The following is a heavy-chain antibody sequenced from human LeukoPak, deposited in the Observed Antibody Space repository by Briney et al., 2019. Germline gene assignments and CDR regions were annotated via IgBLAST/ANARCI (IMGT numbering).Heavy chain of an antibody. CDR2: ISYDGSNK. CDR1: GFTFSNYA. V-gene: IGHV3-30-3*01. Sequence: GGSLRLSCAASGFTFSNYAMHWVRQAPGKGLEWVAVISYDGSNKYYADSVRGRFTISRDNSKKTLYLQMNSLRPEDTAVYYCVRADLHFSYSSSLWNYWGQGTLVTVSS. D-gene: IGHD6-13*01. CDR3: VRADLHFSYSSSLWNY. J-gene: IGHJ4*02.